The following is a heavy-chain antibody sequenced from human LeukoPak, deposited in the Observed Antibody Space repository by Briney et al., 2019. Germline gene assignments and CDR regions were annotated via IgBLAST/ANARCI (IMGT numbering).Heavy chain of an antibody. Sequence: GASVKVSCKASGYTFTGYYMHWARQAPGQGLEWMGWINPNSGGTNYAQKFQGRVTMTRDTSISTACMELSRLRSDDTAVYYCARGSPVGWELNYYYYGMDVWGQGTTVTVSS. CDR1: GYTFTGYY. CDR2: INPNSGGT. J-gene: IGHJ6*02. D-gene: IGHD1-26*01. CDR3: ARGSPVGWELNYYYYGMDV. V-gene: IGHV1-2*02.